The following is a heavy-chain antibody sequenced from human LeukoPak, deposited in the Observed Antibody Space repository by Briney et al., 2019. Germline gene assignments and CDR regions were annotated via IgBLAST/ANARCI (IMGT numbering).Heavy chain of an antibody. CDR2: LTPSGGST. V-gene: IGHV1-46*01. Sequence: ASVKVSCKTSGYTFTSYYMHWVRQAPGQGLEWMGILTPSGGSTSYAQKFQGRVTMTRDTSTSTVYMELSSLRSEDTAVYYCAREPKTGIAVAGTFDYWGQGTLVTVSS. CDR1: GYTFTSYY. D-gene: IGHD6-19*01. CDR3: AREPKTGIAVAGTFDY. J-gene: IGHJ4*02.